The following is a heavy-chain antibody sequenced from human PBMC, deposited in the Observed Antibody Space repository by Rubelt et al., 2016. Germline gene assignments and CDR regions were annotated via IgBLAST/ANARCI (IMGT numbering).Heavy chain of an antibody. CDR3: ATGLQAQRSFDY. V-gene: IGHV4-39*07. J-gene: IGHJ4*02. D-gene: IGHD3-16*01. Sequence: QLQLQESGPGLVKPSETLSLTCSVSGGSISSRTYYWGWVRQPPGKGLEWIANLYTTGNTDYNPSLKSRVTMSVDTSKNQFSLKLTGVTAADTAGYYCATGLQAQRSFDYWGQGTLVTVSS. CDR1: GGSISSRTYY. CDR2: LYTTGNT.